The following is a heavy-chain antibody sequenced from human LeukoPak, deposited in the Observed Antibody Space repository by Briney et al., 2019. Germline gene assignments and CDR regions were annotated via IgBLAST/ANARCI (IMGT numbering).Heavy chain of an antibody. CDR3: ACRAVTTSNFDY. CDR1: GGSISSSNW. CDR2: IYHSGST. J-gene: IGHJ4*02. Sequence: SETLSLTCAVSGGSISSSNWWSWVRQPPGKGLEWIGEIYHSGSTNYNPSLKSRVIISVDKSKNQFSLKLSSVTAADTAVYYCACRAVTTSNFDYWGQGTLVTVSS. D-gene: IGHD4-17*01. V-gene: IGHV4-4*02.